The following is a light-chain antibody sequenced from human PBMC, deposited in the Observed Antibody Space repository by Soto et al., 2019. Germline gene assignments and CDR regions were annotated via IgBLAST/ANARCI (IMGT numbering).Light chain of an antibody. Sequence: DVVMTQSPLSLPVTLGQPASISCRSSQSIVYSDGNAYLSWFQQRPGQSPRRLIYRTSNLDTGVPGRFRGSGSGTDFTMTIHRVEAEDVGVYYCMQGTIWPPTFGRGTKVEIK. CDR2: RTS. CDR3: MQGTIWPPT. J-gene: IGKJ4*02. CDR1: QSIVYSDGNAY. V-gene: IGKV2-30*01.